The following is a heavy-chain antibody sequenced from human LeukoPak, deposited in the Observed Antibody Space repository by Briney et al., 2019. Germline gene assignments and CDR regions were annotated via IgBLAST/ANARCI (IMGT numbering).Heavy chain of an antibody. CDR3: AKDGYSGSYSYMDV. CDR2: IYSGGST. J-gene: IGHJ6*03. CDR1: GFTVSSNY. Sequence: GGSLRLSCAASGFTVSSNYMSWVRQAPGKGLEWVSVIYSGGSTYYADSVKGRFAISRDNSKNTLYLQMNSLRAEDTAVYYCAKDGYSGSYSYMDVWGKGTTVTVSS. D-gene: IGHD1-26*01. V-gene: IGHV3-53*01.